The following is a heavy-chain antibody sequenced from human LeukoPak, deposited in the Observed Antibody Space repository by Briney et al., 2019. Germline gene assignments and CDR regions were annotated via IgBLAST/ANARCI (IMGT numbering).Heavy chain of an antibody. Sequence: ASVKVSCKASGYTFTGFHIHWVRQAPGHGLEWMGWINPKTGVTKYAQNFQGRVTMTRDTSISTAYMEVSRLRSDDTAVFYCARDLAMYSPDLDYWGQGTLVTVSS. CDR3: ARDLAMYSPDLDY. CDR1: GYTFTGFH. V-gene: IGHV1-2*02. J-gene: IGHJ4*02. D-gene: IGHD1-26*01. CDR2: INPKTGVT.